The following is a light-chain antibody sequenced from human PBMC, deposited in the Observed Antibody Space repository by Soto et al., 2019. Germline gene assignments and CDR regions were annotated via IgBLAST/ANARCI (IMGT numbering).Light chain of an antibody. V-gene: IGKV1-5*01. Sequence: DIQMTQSPSTLSASVGDRITITCRASEIITNRLAWYQQKPGKAPKVLIYDASNLESGVPSRFSASRPGTEFILTISSLQPDDFATYYCQHYGGMWTFGQGTKV. CDR2: DAS. CDR1: EIITNR. J-gene: IGKJ1*01. CDR3: QHYGGMWT.